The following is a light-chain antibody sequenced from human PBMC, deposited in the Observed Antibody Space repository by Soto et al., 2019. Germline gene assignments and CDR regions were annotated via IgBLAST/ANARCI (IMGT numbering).Light chain of an antibody. J-gene: IGKJ1*01. CDR1: RTIERW. V-gene: IGKV1-5*01. CDR3: QYCDTRSP. Sequence: DTRMTQSPSTLSASVGDTVTITCRASRTIERWLAWYQHKPGKPPKLLILNASSLESGVPSRFSGSGSGTDFTLTISSLQPDDFATYYCQYCDTRSPFGQGTKVEVK. CDR2: NAS.